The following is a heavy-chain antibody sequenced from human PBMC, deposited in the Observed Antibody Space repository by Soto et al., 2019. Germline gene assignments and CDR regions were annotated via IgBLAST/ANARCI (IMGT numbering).Heavy chain of an antibody. D-gene: IGHD3-22*01. CDR2: INPNSGGT. J-gene: IGHJ4*02. CDR1: GYSFTSHY. CDR3: ARGKYYYDSSGKFDY. Sequence: ASVKVSCKAIGYSFTSHYMHWVRQAPGQGLEWMGWINPNSGGTNYAQKFQGWVTMTRDTSISTAYMELSRLRSDDTAVYYCARGKYYYDSSGKFDYWGQGTLVTVSS. V-gene: IGHV1-2*04.